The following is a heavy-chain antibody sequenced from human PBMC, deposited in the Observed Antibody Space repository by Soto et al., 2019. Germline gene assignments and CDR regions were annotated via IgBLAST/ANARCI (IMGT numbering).Heavy chain of an antibody. CDR3: ARILRITTVRGSIGPALFFDY. V-gene: IGHV1-18*01. Sequence: ASVKVSCKASGYTFTSYGISWVRQAPGQGLEWMGWISAYNGNTNYAQKLQGRVTMTTDTSTSTAYMELRSLRSDDTAVYYCARILRITTVRGSIGPALFFDYWGQGTLVTVS. D-gene: IGHD3-10*01. CDR2: ISAYNGNT. CDR1: GYTFTSYG. J-gene: IGHJ4*02.